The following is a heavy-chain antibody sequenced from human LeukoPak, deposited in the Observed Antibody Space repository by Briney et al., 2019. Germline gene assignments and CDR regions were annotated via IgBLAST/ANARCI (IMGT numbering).Heavy chain of an antibody. CDR2: ISAYNGNT. D-gene: IGHD3-22*01. CDR1: GGTFSSYA. V-gene: IGHV1-18*01. J-gene: IGHJ4*02. CDR3: ARRVYYYDSSGYYYFFDY. Sequence: ASVKVSCKASGGTFSSYAISWVRQAPGQGLEWMGWISAYNGNTNYAQKLQGRVTMTTDASTSTAYMELRSLRSDDTAVYYCARRVYYYDSSGYYYFFDYWGQGTLVTVSS.